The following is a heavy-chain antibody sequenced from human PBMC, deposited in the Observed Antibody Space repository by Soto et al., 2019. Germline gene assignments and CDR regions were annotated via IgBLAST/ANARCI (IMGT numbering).Heavy chain of an antibody. Sequence: EVQLVESGGGLVQPGGSLKLSCATSGFTFSDSSIHWVRQASGKGLEWLGRVRSKANGYATGYAASVKGRFTVSRDDSQNTAYLQMSSLKPEDTAIYYCTRDDIESVPAAVDAFDMWGQGTAVIVSS. CDR1: GFTFSDSS. D-gene: IGHD2-2*01. V-gene: IGHV3-73*01. CDR3: TRDDIESVPAAVDAFDM. CDR2: VRSKANGYAT. J-gene: IGHJ3*02.